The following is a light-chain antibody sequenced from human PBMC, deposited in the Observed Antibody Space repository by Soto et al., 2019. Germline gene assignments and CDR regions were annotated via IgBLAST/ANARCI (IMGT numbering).Light chain of an antibody. CDR3: SSYTSSSTLV. CDR2: EVN. J-gene: IGLJ3*02. Sequence: QSALTQPASVSGSPGQSITISCTGTSSDVGGYNYVSWSQQHPGKAPKLMIYEVNNRPSGVSNRFSGSKSGNTASLTISGLQAEDEADYYCSSYTSSSTLVFGGGTKVTVL. CDR1: SSDVGGYNY. V-gene: IGLV2-14*01.